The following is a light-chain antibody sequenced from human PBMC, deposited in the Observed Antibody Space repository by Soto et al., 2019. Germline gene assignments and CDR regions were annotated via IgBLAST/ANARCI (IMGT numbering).Light chain of an antibody. J-gene: IGLJ2*01. CDR2: QVT. CDR3: IPDTSGGIVV. CDR1: NSDVGAYNY. V-gene: IGLV2-14*01. Sequence: QYALTQPASVSGSPGQSLTISCTGTNSDVGAYNYVSWYQQHPGKPPQLLIYQVTNRPSGVSDRFSGSKSGGTASLTISGLQAEDEADYYCIPDTSGGIVVFGGGTKRTVL.